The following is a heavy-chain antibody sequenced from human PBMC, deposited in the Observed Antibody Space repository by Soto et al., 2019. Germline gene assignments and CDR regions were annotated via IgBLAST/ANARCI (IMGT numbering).Heavy chain of an antibody. Sequence: EVQLVESGGGLVQPGGSLRLSCAASGFTFSNYWMTWVRQAPGKGLEWVASIKSDGSKKQYVDSVKGRFTISRDNAKNSLYLQMNTLRAEDTAVYYCARYEWGQGTLVIVSS. J-gene: IGHJ4*02. CDR1: GFTFSNYW. CDR3: ARYE. CDR2: IKSDGSKK. V-gene: IGHV3-7*01. D-gene: IGHD3-3*01.